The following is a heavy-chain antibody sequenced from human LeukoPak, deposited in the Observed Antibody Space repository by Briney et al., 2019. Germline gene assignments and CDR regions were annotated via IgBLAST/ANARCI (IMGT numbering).Heavy chain of an antibody. CDR3: ARVGSGWQPFDY. J-gene: IGHJ4*02. CDR1: GGSISSSSYY. D-gene: IGHD6-19*01. Sequence: SETLSLTCTVSGGSISSSSYYWGWIRQPPGKGLEWIGSIYYSGSTYYNPSLKSQVTISVDTSKNQFSLKLSSVTAADTAVYYCARVGSGWQPFDYWGQGTLVTVSS. V-gene: IGHV4-39*07. CDR2: IYYSGST.